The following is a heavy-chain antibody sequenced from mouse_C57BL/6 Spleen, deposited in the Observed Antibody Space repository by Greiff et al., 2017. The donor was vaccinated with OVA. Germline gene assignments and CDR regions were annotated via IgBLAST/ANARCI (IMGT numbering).Heavy chain of an antibody. D-gene: IGHD4-1*02. Sequence: EVKLMESEGGLVQPGSSMKLSCTASGFTFSDYYMAWVRQVPEKGLEWVANINYDGSSTYYLDSLKSRFIISRDNAKNILYLQMSSLKSEDTATYYCARCNWGAMDYWGQGTSVTVSS. CDR1: GFTFSDYY. CDR2: INYDGSST. CDR3: ARCNWGAMDY. V-gene: IGHV5-16*01. J-gene: IGHJ4*01.